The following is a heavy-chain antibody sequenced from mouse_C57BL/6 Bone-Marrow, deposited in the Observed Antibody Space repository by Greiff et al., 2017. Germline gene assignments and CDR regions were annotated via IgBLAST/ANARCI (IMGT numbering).Heavy chain of an antibody. D-gene: IGHD1-1*01. V-gene: IGHV1-81*01. Sequence: QVQLQQSGAELARPGASVQLSCKASGYTFTSYGISWVKQRTGQGLEWIGEIYPRSGNTYYNEKFKGKATLTADKSSSTAYMELRSLTSEDSAVYFCASGSRDFAYRGHGSTLTVSS. J-gene: IGHJ2*01. CDR3: ASGSRDFAY. CDR1: GYTFTSYG. CDR2: IYPRSGNT.